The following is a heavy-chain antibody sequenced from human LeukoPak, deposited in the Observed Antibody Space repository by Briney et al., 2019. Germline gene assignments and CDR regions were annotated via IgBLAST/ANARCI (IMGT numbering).Heavy chain of an antibody. CDR3: ARHDSYNSVTEPFFDY. Sequence: GESLKISCKGSGYSFTRYWIAWVRQMPGKGLEWVGIIYPGDSDTRYSPSFQGQVTISADKSFSTAYLQWSSLKASDTAMYYCARHDSYNSVTEPFFDYWGQGTLVTVSS. CDR1: GYSFTRYW. CDR2: IYPGDSDT. J-gene: IGHJ4*02. V-gene: IGHV5-51*01. D-gene: IGHD6-19*01.